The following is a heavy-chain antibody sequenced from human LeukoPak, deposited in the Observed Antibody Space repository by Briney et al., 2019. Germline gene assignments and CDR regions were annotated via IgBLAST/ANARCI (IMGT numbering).Heavy chain of an antibody. CDR2: INPNSGGT. J-gene: IGHJ6*03. CDR1: GYTFTGYY. Sequence: ASVKVSCKASGYTFTGYYMHWVRQAPGQGLEWMGWINPNSGGTNYAQKFQGRVTMTRDTSITTTYMELSTLRSDDTALYYCARMIEARVFPYYYYYMDVWGKGTTVTVSS. CDR3: ARMIEARVFPYYYYYMDV. V-gene: IGHV1-2*02. D-gene: IGHD6-6*01.